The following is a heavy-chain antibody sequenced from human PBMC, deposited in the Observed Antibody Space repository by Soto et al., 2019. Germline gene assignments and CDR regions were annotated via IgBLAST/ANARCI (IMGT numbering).Heavy chain of an antibody. CDR1: GGSISSYY. D-gene: IGHD3-10*02. Sequence: SETLSLTCTVSGGSISSYYWSWIRQPPGKGLEWIGYIYYSGSTNYNPSLKSRITISVDTSKNQFSLKLSSVTAADTAVYYCARLFSSLYYFDYWGQGTLVTVSS. J-gene: IGHJ4*02. CDR2: IYYSGST. CDR3: ARLFSSLYYFDY. V-gene: IGHV4-59*08.